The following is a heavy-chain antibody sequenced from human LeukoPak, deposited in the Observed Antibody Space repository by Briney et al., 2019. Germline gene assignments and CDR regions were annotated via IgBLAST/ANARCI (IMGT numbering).Heavy chain of an antibody. Sequence: GSLRLSCAASGFSFSSSWMSWVRQAPGKGLEWVANIKQDGSEKYYVDSVKGRFTISRDNAKNSLHLQMNSLRAEDTAVYYCTKVRSGSSSWALRVFDYWGQGALVTVSS. V-gene: IGHV3-7*01. CDR2: IKQDGSEK. J-gene: IGHJ4*02. D-gene: IGHD6-13*01. CDR3: TKVRSGSSSWALRVFDY. CDR1: GFSFSSSW.